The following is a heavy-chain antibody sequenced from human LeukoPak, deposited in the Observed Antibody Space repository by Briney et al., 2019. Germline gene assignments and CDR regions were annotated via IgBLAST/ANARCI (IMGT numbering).Heavy chain of an antibody. D-gene: IGHD3-16*01. CDR3: ARGRLRAYYYFDY. Sequence: ASVKVSCKASGYTFTSYGISWVRQAPGQGLEWMGGIIPIFGTANYAQKFQGRVTITTDESTSTAYMELSSLRSKDTAVYYCARGRLRAYYYFDYWGQGTLVTVSS. J-gene: IGHJ4*02. V-gene: IGHV1-69*05. CDR2: IIPIFGTA. CDR1: GYTFTSYG.